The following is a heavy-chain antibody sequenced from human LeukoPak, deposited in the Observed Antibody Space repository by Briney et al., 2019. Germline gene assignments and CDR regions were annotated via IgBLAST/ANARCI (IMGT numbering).Heavy chain of an antibody. V-gene: IGHV4-31*03. D-gene: IGHD3-22*01. CDR3: AREKRDTMIVDDAFDI. CDR2: IYYSGST. CDR1: GGSISSGGYY. Sequence: SETLSLTCTVSGGSISSGGYYWSWIRQHPGKGLEWIGYIYYSGSTYYNSSLKSRVTISVDTSKNQFSLKLSSVTAADTAVYYCAREKRDTMIVDDAFDIWGQGTMVTVSS. J-gene: IGHJ3*02.